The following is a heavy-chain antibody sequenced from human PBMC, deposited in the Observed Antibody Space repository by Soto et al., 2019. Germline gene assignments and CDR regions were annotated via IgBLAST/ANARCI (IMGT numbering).Heavy chain of an antibody. Sequence: QVVLVESGGSVVQPGRSLRLSCKTSGLTFNTYGMHWVRQSPGKGLEWVAVISFDGDKKYYADSVKGRFTISRDNSKNTLYVQMNSLRPEDTAVYFCAKPVFSGDSTTEYWGQGTLVTVSS. CDR1: GLTFNTYG. V-gene: IGHV3-30*18. CDR2: ISFDGDKK. D-gene: IGHD2-21*02. CDR3: AKPVFSGDSTTEY. J-gene: IGHJ4*02.